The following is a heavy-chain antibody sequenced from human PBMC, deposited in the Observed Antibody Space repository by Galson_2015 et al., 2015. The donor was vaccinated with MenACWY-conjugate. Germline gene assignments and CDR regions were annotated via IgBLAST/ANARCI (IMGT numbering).Heavy chain of an antibody. CDR3: AREYGSGSFDS. CDR2: ISSGTSYI. CDR1: GFTFSIYN. D-gene: IGHD3-10*01. V-gene: IGHV3-21*01. Sequence: SLRLSCAASGFTFSIYNMNWVRQAPGKGLEWVSSISSGTSYIYYADSVKGRFTVSRDNAKNSLSLQMNSLRAEDTAVYYCAREYGSGSFDSWGQGTLVTVSS. J-gene: IGHJ4*02.